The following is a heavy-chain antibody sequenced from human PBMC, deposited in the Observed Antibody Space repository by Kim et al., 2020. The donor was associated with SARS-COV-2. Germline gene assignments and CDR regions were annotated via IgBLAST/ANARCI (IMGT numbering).Heavy chain of an antibody. D-gene: IGHD3-22*01. J-gene: IGHJ3*02. CDR2: INAGNGNT. CDR1: GYTFTSYA. CDR3: ARGFLLGVAFDI. Sequence: ASVKVSCKASGYTFTSYAMHWVRQAPGQRLEWMGWINAGNGNTKYSQKFQGRVTITRDTSASTAYMELSSLRSEDTAVYYCARGFLLGVAFDIWGQGTMVTVSS. V-gene: IGHV1-3*01.